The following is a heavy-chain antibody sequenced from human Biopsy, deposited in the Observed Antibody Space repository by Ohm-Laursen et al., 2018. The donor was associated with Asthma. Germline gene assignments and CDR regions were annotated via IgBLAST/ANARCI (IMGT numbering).Heavy chain of an antibody. V-gene: IGHV1-69*13. D-gene: IGHD2-2*01. CDR3: ARKAGSCISRTCYSLDF. Sequence: SVKVSCKSLGGTFNTYVIGWGRQAPSQRLEWMGGINSVFGTTTYPQKFQDRVTITADDSTSTVYMELSSLRSEDTAVYYCARKAGSCISRTCYSLDFWGQGTLVTVSS. CDR1: GGTFNTYV. CDR2: INSVFGTT. J-gene: IGHJ4*02.